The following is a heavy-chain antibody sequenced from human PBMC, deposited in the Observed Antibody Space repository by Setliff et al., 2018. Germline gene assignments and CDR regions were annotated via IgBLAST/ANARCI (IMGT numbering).Heavy chain of an antibody. V-gene: IGHV4-59*11. CDR2: ISNRGST. J-gene: IGHJ4*02. D-gene: IGHD3-10*01. CDR1: GDYISSQY. CDR3: AVRDHYPFYYDY. Sequence: PSETLSLTCTVSGDYISSQYWSWIRQPPGKGLEWIGYISNRGSTDYNPSLKSRVTISEDTSRSQFSLKLTSVTTADTAVYYCAVRDHYPFYYDYWGLGTLVTVSS.